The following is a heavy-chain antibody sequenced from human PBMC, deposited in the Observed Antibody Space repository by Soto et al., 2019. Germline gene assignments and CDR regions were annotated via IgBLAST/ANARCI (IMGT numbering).Heavy chain of an antibody. D-gene: IGHD3-10*01. CDR1: GYSFSNYW. CDR3: ARHYYGSATYYDY. V-gene: IGHV5-10-1*01. Sequence: LKISCEASGYSFSNYWITWVRQMPGKGLEWMGTIDPSDSYTNYSPSFQGHVTLSADKSISTAYLQWSSLKASDTAIYYCARHYYGSATYYDYWGQGTLVTVSS. J-gene: IGHJ4*02. CDR2: IDPSDSYT.